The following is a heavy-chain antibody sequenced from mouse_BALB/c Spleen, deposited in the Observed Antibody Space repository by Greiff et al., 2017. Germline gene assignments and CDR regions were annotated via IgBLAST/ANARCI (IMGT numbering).Heavy chain of an antibody. J-gene: IGHJ2*01. CDR3: ARLSIYDGYPFDY. CDR2: ISSGGSYT. CDR1: GFTFSSYG. V-gene: IGHV5-6*01. Sequence: EVQGVESGGDLVKPGGSLKLSCAASGFTFSSYGMSWVRQTPDKRLEWVATISSGGSYTYYPDSVKGRFTISRDNAKNTLYLQMSSLKSEDTAMYYCARLSIYDGYPFDYWGQGTTLTVSS. D-gene: IGHD2-3*01.